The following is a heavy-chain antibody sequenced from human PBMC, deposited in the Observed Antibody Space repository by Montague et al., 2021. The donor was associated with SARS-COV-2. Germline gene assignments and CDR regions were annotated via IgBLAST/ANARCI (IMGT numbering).Heavy chain of an antibody. CDR1: GFTFSSYW. Sequence: SLRLSCAASGFTFSSYWMSWVRQAPGEGLEWVANIKQDGSEKYYXDSVKGRFTISRDNAKNSLYLQMNSLRAEDTAVYYCARDPDPAYVAFDIWGQGTMVTVSS. V-gene: IGHV3-7*01. D-gene: IGHD3-16*01. CDR3: ARDPDPAYVAFDI. J-gene: IGHJ3*02. CDR2: IKQDGSEK.